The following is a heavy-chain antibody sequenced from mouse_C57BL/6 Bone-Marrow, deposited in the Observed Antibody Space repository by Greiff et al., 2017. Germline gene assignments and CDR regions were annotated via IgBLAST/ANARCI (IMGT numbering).Heavy chain of an antibody. CDR2: IDPNSGGT. V-gene: IGHV1-72*01. CDR3: ARSGLITTVVARNWYFDV. CDR1: GYTFTSYW. J-gene: IGHJ1*03. D-gene: IGHD1-1*01. Sequence: QVQLQQPGAELVKPGASVKLSCKASGYTFTSYWMHWVKPRPGRGLEWIGRIDPNSGGTKYNEKFKSKATLTVDKPSSTAYMQLSSLTSEDSAVYYCARSGLITTVVARNWYFDVWGTGTTVTVSS.